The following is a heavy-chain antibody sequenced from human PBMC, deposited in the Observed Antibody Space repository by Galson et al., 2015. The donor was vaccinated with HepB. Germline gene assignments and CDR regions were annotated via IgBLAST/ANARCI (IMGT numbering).Heavy chain of an antibody. J-gene: IGHJ4*02. CDR1: GFTFDDYG. D-gene: IGHD6-19*01. CDR2: INWNGGST. Sequence: SLRLSCAASGFTFDDYGMSWVRQAPGKGLKWVSGINWNGGSTGYADSVKGRFTISRDNAKNSLYLRMNSLRAEDTALYYCARVFRRSVAGHFDYWGQGTLVTVSS. CDR3: ARVFRRSVAGHFDY. V-gene: IGHV3-20*04.